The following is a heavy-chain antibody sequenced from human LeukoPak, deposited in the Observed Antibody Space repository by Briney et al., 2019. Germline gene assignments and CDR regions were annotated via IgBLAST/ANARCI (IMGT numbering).Heavy chain of an antibody. CDR2: IYYSGST. J-gene: IGHJ4*02. CDR1: GXSISSGGYY. V-gene: IGHV4-31*03. Sequence: SQTLSLTCTVSGXSISSGGYYWSWIRQHPGKGLEWIGYIYYSGSTYYNPSLKSRVTISVDTSKNQFSLMLSSVTAADTAVYYCALGAAAGTRLDYWGQGTLVTVSS. CDR3: ALGAAAGTRLDY. D-gene: IGHD6-13*01.